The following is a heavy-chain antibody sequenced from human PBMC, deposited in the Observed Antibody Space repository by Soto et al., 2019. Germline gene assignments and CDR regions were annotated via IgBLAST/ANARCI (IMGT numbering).Heavy chain of an antibody. CDR3: ARGSGSTVSGSYRH. Sequence: PSETLSLTCAVYGGSFSGYYWSWIRQPPGKGLEWIGEINHSGSTNYNPSLKSRVTISVDTSKNQFSLKLSSVTAADTAVYYCARGSGSTVSGSYRHWGQGTLVTVSS. CDR2: INHSGST. J-gene: IGHJ4*02. V-gene: IGHV4-34*01. CDR1: GGSFSGYY. D-gene: IGHD1-26*01.